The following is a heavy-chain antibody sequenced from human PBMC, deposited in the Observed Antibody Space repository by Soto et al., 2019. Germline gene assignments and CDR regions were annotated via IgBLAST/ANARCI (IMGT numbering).Heavy chain of an antibody. CDR3: AREVSYDSSGYSSQF. CDR2: TRNKANSYTT. J-gene: IGHJ4*02. CDR1: GFTFSDHY. Sequence: GGSLRLSCAASGFTFSDHYMDWVRQAPGKGLEWVGRTRNKANSYTTEYAASVKGRFTISRDDSKNSLYLQMNSLKTEDTAVYYCAREVSYDSSGYSSQFWGQGTLVTVSS. V-gene: IGHV3-72*01. D-gene: IGHD3-22*01.